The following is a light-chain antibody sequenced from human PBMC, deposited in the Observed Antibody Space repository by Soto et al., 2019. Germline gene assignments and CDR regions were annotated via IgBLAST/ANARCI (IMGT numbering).Light chain of an antibody. CDR1: SSDVGGYDY. J-gene: IGLJ1*01. CDR2: EVN. V-gene: IGLV2-14*01. Sequence: QSALTQPASVSGSPGQSITISCTGTSSDVGGYDYVSWYQLHPGKAPKLMVFEVNNRPSGVSYRFSGSKSGNTASLTISGLQAEDEADYFCSSYTSSITRYVFGAGTKLTVL. CDR3: SSYTSSITRYV.